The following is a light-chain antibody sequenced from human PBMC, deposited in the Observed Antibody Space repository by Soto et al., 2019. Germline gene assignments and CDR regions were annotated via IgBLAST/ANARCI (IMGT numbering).Light chain of an antibody. V-gene: IGKV3-20*01. CDR1: QSVRSSH. Sequence: EIVLTQSPGTLSLSPGERATLCCRASQSVRSSHLAWYQQKPGQAPRLLIYGASSRATGIPDRFSGSGSGTDFTLTISRLEPEDFAVYYCQQYGSAPWTFGQGTKVDIK. CDR2: GAS. CDR3: QQYGSAPWT. J-gene: IGKJ1*01.